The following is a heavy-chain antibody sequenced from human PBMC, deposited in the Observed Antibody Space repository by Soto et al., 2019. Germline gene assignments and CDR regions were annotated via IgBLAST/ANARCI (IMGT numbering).Heavy chain of an antibody. V-gene: IGHV4-4*07. CDR2: IYSSGST. Sequence: SETLSLTCTVTGGTISGYYWTWIRQSAGGGLEWIGRIYSSGSTNYNPSLKIRVTISLDTSMNHFSLRLSSVTAADTAVSYCARGPRFSDWFDAWGQGSLVTVSS. J-gene: IGHJ5*02. CDR3: ARGPRFSDWFDA. D-gene: IGHD3-3*01. CDR1: GGTISGYY.